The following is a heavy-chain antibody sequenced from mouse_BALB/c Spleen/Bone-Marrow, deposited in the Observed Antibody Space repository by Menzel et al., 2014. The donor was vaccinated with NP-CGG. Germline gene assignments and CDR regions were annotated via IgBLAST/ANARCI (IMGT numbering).Heavy chain of an antibody. D-gene: IGHD2-14*01. V-gene: IGHV5-4*02. CDR2: ISDGGSYT. CDR3: ARTYRPFALDY. J-gene: IGHJ4*01. CDR1: GFTFXDYY. Sequence: DVMLVESGGGLVKPGGSLKLSCAASGFTFXDYYMYWVRQTPEKRLEWVATISDGGSYTDYPGSVKGRFTVSRDNAKNNLYLQMSSLKSEDTAMYFCARTYRPFALDYWGQGTSVTVSS.